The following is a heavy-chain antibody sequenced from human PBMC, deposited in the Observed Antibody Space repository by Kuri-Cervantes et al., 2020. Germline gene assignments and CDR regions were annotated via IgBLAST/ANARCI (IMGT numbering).Heavy chain of an antibody. Sequence: SETLSLTCAVYGGSFSGYYWSWIRQPPGKGLEWIGETHHSGGTNYNPSLKSRVTISADTSKNQVSLNLRSVTAADTAVYYCAREGVVGTSRNFFDSWGQGTLVTVSS. CDR1: GGSFSGYY. J-gene: IGHJ4*02. V-gene: IGHV4-34*01. CDR2: THHSGGT. CDR3: AREGVVGTSRNFFDS. D-gene: IGHD1-26*01.